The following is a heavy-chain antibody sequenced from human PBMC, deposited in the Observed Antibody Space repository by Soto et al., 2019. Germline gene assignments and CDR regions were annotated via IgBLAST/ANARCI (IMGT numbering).Heavy chain of an antibody. J-gene: IGHJ6*02. V-gene: IGHV4-31*03. CDR2: IYYSGST. CDR1: GGSISSGGYY. D-gene: IGHD7-27*01. CDR3: ASASFPNKYYYYGMDC. Sequence: SETLSLTCTVSGGSISSGGYYWSWIRQHPGKGLEWIGYIYYSGSTYYNPSLKSRVTISVDTSKNQFSLKLSSVTAADTAVYYCASASFPNKYYYYGMDCWGQGTTVTFSS.